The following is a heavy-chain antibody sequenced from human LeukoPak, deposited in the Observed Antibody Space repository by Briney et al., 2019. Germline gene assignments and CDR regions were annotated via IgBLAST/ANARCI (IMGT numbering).Heavy chain of an antibody. CDR3: ARDGYSGNDGL. CDR1: GYSISSGYY. V-gene: IGHV4-38-2*02. J-gene: IGHJ4*02. Sequence: SETLSLTCTVSGYSISSGYYWGWIRQPPGKGLEWIGSIYHSGSTYYNPSLKSRVTISVDTSKNQFSLKLSSVTAADTAVYCARDGYSGNDGLWGQGTLVTVSS. CDR2: IYHSGST. D-gene: IGHD5-12*01.